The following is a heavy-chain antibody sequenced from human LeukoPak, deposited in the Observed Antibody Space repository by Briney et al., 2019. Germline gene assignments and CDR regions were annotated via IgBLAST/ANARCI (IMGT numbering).Heavy chain of an antibody. CDR2: ISSSSSTI. J-gene: IGHJ4*02. CDR3: ARDRQAFDY. V-gene: IGHV3-48*04. CDR1: GFTFSSYS. Sequence: GGSLRLSCAASGFTFSSYSMNWVRQAPGKGLEWVSYISSSSSTIYYADPVKGRFIISRDNAKNSLYLQMNSLRAEDTAVYYCARDRQAFDYWGQGTLVTVSS. D-gene: IGHD2/OR15-2a*01.